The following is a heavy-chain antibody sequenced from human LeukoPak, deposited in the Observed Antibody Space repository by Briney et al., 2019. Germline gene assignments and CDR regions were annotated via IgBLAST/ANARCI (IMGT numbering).Heavy chain of an antibody. D-gene: IGHD3-16*02. V-gene: IGHV1-18*01. CDR3: ARVGRYDYVWGSYRSLFDY. CDR2: ISAYNGNT. CDR1: GYTFTSYG. Sequence: ASVKVSCKASGYTFTSYGISWVRQAPGQGLEWMGWISAYNGNTNYAQKLQGRVTMTTDTSTSTAYMELRSLRSDDTAVYYCARVGRYDYVWGSYRSLFDYWGQGTLVTVSS. J-gene: IGHJ4*02.